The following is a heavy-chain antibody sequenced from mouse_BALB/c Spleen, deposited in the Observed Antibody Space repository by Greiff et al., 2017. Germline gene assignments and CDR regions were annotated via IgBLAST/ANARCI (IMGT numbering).Heavy chain of an antibody. CDR1: GFSLTSYG. Sequence: VKLMESGPGLVAPSQSLSITCTVSGFSLTSYGVHWVRQPPGKGLEWLGVIWAGGSTNYNSALMSRLSISKDNSKSQVFLKMNSLQTDDTAMYYCARLYGNYWFAYWGQGTLVTVSA. CDR3: ARLYGNYWFAY. V-gene: IGHV2-9*02. CDR2: IWAGGST. D-gene: IGHD2-10*02. J-gene: IGHJ3*01.